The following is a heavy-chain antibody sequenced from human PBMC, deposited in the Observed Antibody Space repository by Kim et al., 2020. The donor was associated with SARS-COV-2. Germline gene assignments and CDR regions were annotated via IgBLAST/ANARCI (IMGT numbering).Heavy chain of an antibody. CDR3: ARDVAAGDDYYYYGMDV. D-gene: IGHD6-13*01. CDR2: ISSSSSYI. Sequence: GGSLRLSCAASGFTFSSYSMNWVRQAPGKGLEWVSSISSSSSYIYYADSVKGRFTISRDNAKNSLYLQMNSLRAEDTAVYYCARDVAAGDDYYYYGMDVWGQGTTVTVSS. CDR1: GFTFSSYS. V-gene: IGHV3-21*01. J-gene: IGHJ6*02.